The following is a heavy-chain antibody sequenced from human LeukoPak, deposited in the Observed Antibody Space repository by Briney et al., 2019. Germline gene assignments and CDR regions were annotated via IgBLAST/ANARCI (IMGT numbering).Heavy chain of an antibody. V-gene: IGHV3-23*01. CDR3: AKGSNFYASGSHFDV. CDR1: GFTFSNYV. J-gene: IGHJ4*02. Sequence: GGSLRLSCAASGFTFSNYVMYWVRQVPGRGLEGVLGIIGTSSYTYSADFVKGRFTISRDNSMNTLWLQMNSLRVEDTAVYYCAKGSNFYASGSHFDVWGQGTLVTVSS. CDR2: IIGTSSYT. D-gene: IGHD3-10*01.